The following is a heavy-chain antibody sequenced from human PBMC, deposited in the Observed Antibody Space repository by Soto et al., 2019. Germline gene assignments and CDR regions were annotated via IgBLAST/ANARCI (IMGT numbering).Heavy chain of an antibody. CDR3: ARDGSSPLELYYFGY. J-gene: IGHJ4*02. CDR1: GGSISSYD. D-gene: IGHD6-13*01. CDR2: IYYSGST. Sequence: PSEALSLTCTVSGGSISSYDWSWIRQPPGKGLEWIGYIYYSGSTNYNPSLKSRVTISVDTSKNQFSLKLSSVTAADTAVYYCARDGSSPLELYYFGYWGQGTLVTVSS. V-gene: IGHV4-59*01.